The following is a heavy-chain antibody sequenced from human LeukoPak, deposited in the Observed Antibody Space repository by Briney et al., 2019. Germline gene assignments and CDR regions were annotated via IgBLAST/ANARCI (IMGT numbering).Heavy chain of an antibody. V-gene: IGHV1-2*02. Sequence: ASVKVSCKASGYTFTGYYMHWVRQAPGQGLEWMGWINPNSGGTNYAQKFQGRVTMTRDTPISTAYMELSRLRSDDMAVYDCARDAETSYYYYMDVWGKGTTVTVSS. CDR1: GYTFTGYY. CDR3: ARDAETSYYYYMDV. CDR2: INPNSGGT. J-gene: IGHJ6*03.